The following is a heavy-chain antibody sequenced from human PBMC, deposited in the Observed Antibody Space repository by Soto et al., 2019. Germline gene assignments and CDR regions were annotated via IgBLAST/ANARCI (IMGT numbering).Heavy chain of an antibody. CDR3: ARDYPAGDFWSGYSPY. CDR2: IIPILGIA. J-gene: IGHJ4*02. Sequence: SVKVSCKASGGTFSSYTISWVRQAPGQGLEWMGRIIPILGIANYAQKFQGRVTITADKSTSTAYMELSSLRSEDTAVYYCARDYPAGDFWSGYSPYWGQGTLVTVSS. D-gene: IGHD3-3*01. V-gene: IGHV1-69*04. CDR1: GGTFSSYT.